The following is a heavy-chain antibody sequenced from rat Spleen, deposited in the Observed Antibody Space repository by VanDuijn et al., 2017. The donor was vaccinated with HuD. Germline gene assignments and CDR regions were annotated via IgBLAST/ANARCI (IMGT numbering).Heavy chain of an antibody. Sequence: EVQLVESGGGLVQPGRSMKLSCVALGFSFSNYFMAWVRQAPTKGLEWVAAISYDGFTTYFRDSVRGRFTISSDNAKTTLYLQMDSLRSEDTATYYCARRHYGYTDYFDYWGQGVMVTVSS. CDR1: GFSFSNYF. J-gene: IGHJ2*01. D-gene: IGHD1-9*01. CDR3: ARRHYGYTDYFDY. CDR2: ISYDGFTT. V-gene: IGHV5-25*01.